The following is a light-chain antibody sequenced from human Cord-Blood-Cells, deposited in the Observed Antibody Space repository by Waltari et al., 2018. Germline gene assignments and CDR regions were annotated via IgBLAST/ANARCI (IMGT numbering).Light chain of an antibody. V-gene: IGLV2-14*01. CDR1: SSDLGGYNY. CDR3: SSYTSSSTVV. Sequence: QSALTQPASVSGSPGQSITIPCTGTSSDLGGYNYVSWYQQHPGKAPKLMINDVSNRPSGVSNRFSGSKSGNTASLTISGLQAEDEADYYCSSYTSSSTVVFGGGTKLTVL. CDR2: DVS. J-gene: IGLJ2*01.